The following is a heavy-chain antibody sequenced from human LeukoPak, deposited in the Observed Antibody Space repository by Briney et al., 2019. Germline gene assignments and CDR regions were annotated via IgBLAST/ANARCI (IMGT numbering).Heavy chain of an antibody. V-gene: IGHV4-39*07. CDR2: INHSGST. J-gene: IGHJ4*02. D-gene: IGHD2-2*01. Sequence: KPSETLSLTCTVSGGSISSTSYYWGWIRQPPGKGLEWIGEINHSGSTNYNPSLKSRVTISVDTSKNQFSLKLSSVTAADTAVYYCARGHRRRYCSSTSCLRGFLDYWGQGTLVTVSS. CDR3: ARGHRRRYCSSTSCLRGFLDY. CDR1: GGSISSTSYY.